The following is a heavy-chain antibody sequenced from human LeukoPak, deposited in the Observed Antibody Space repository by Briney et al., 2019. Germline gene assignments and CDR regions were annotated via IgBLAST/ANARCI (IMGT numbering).Heavy chain of an antibody. CDR1: GGTFSSYA. CDR2: IIPIFGTA. CDR3: ARVGEGLTGYSPLDY. Sequence: ASVKVSCKASGGTFSSYAISWVRQAPGQGLEWMGGIIPIFGTANYAQKFQGRVTITADKSTSTAYMELSSLRSEDTAVYYCARVGEGLTGYSPLDYWGQGTLVTVSS. V-gene: IGHV1-69*06. J-gene: IGHJ4*02. D-gene: IGHD3-9*01.